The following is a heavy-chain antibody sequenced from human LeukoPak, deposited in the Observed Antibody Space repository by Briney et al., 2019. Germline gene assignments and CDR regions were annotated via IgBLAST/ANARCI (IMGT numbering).Heavy chain of an antibody. D-gene: IGHD3-22*01. Sequence: PSETLSLTCTVSGYSISSGYYWGWIRRPPGKGLEWIGSIYHSGSTYYNPSLKSRVTISVDTSKNQFSLKLSSVTAADTAVYYCARVEYYYDRGDWFDPWGQGTLVTVSS. J-gene: IGHJ5*02. CDR2: IYHSGST. V-gene: IGHV4-38-2*02. CDR1: GYSISSGYY. CDR3: ARVEYYYDRGDWFDP.